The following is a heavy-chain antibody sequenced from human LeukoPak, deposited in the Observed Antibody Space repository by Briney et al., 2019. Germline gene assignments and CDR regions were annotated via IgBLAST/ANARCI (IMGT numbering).Heavy chain of an antibody. D-gene: IGHD6-6*01. CDR2: ISKDGSDT. J-gene: IGHJ4*02. V-gene: IGHV3-74*01. CDR3: ARGGYSGSYYGFS. Sequence: GGSLRLSCAASGFRFSDYWMHWVRHAPGKGPEWLSRISKDGSDTVYADSAKGRFTASRDNAKNTVYLQVTNLRPEDTAVYFCARGGYSGSYYGFSWGQGTLVTVAS. CDR1: GFRFSDYW.